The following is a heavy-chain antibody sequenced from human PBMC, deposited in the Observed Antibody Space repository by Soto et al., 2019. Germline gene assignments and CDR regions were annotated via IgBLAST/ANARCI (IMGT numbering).Heavy chain of an antibody. J-gene: IGHJ3*02. V-gene: IGHV1-58*02. CDR3: YCSRSLFLMQGDI. CDR1: GFTFTSSA. D-gene: IGHD2-2*01. CDR2: IVVGSGNT. Sequence: ASVKVSCKASGFTFTSSAMQWLLQARGQRLEWIGWIVVGSGNTNYAQKFQERVTITRDMSTSTAYMELSSLRSEDTAVYYCYCSRSLFLMQGDIWGQGTMVTVSS.